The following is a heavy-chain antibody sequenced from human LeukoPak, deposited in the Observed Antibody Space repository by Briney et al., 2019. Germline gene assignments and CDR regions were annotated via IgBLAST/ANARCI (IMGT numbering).Heavy chain of an antibody. D-gene: IGHD2-15*01. V-gene: IGHV3-20*04. CDR1: GFTFDDYG. CDR2: INWNGGST. J-gene: IGHJ4*02. Sequence: GGSLRLSCAATGFTFDDYGMSWGRQAPGKGLEWVSGINWNGGSTGYADSVKGRFTISRDNAKNSLYLQMNSVRAEDTALYYCARELGYCSGGSCERNYYFDYWGQGTLVTVSS. CDR3: ARELGYCSGGSCERNYYFDY.